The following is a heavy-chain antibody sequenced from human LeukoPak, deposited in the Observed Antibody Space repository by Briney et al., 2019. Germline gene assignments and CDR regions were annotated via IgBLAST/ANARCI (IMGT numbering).Heavy chain of an antibody. V-gene: IGHV3-23*01. Sequence: PGGSLRLSCAASGFTFRSYGMTWVRQAPGKGLEWVSAISGSGDSTYYADSVKGRFTISRDNSRNTLYLQMNSLRAGDTAVYYCAKSFPSTSLDYWGQGTLVTVSS. D-gene: IGHD2-2*01. CDR3: AKSFPSTSLDY. J-gene: IGHJ4*02. CDR1: GFTFRSYG. CDR2: ISGSGDST.